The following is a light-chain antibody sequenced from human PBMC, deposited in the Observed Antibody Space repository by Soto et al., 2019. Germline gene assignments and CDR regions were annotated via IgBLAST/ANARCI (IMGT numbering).Light chain of an antibody. V-gene: IGLV2-14*01. CDR1: SSDVGGYNY. Sequence: QSALTQPASVSGSPGQSITISCTGTSSDVGGYNYVSWYQQHPGKAPKLMIYDVSNRPSGVSNRFSGSKSGNTASLTISGLQAEAEADYYCSSYTSRSTGVFGGGTKLTVL. CDR2: DVS. J-gene: IGLJ2*01. CDR3: SSYTSRSTGV.